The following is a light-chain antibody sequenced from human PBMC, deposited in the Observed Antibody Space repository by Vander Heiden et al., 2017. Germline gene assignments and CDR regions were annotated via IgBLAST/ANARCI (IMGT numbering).Light chain of an antibody. CDR2: AAS. CDR3: QQWDSTPYT. Sequence: DIQMTQSPSSLSASVGDRVTITCRASQSISSFLNWYQQKPGKAPKLLIFAASSLQSGVPSRFSGSGSGTDFTLTISRLQPEDFATYYCQQWDSTPYTFGPGTKMEIK. CDR1: QSISSF. J-gene: IGKJ2*01. V-gene: IGKV1-39*01.